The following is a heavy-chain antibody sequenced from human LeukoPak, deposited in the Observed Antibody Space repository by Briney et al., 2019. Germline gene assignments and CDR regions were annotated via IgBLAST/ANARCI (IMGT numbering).Heavy chain of an antibody. D-gene: IGHD1-1*01. Sequence: GASVKVSCKASGYTFTSYGISWVRQAPGQGLEWMGWISAYNGNTNYAQKLQGRVTMTTDTSTSTAYMELRSLRSDDTAMYYCARDKRGTYYYYYYGMDVWGQGTTVTVSS. J-gene: IGHJ6*02. CDR3: ARDKRGTYYYYYYGMDV. CDR1: GYTFTSYG. V-gene: IGHV1-18*01. CDR2: ISAYNGNT.